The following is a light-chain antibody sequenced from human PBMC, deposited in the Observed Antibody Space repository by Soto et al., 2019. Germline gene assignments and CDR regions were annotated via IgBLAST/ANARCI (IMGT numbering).Light chain of an antibody. V-gene: IGKV3-11*01. Sequence: EIVLTQSPATLSLSPGERATLSCRASQSVSSYLAWYQQKPGQAPRLLIYDASNRATGIPARFSGSGSGTDFTLTISGLEPEDFAVYYCRQRSSWPLTFGGGTKVELK. CDR1: QSVSSY. CDR3: RQRSSWPLT. J-gene: IGKJ4*01. CDR2: DAS.